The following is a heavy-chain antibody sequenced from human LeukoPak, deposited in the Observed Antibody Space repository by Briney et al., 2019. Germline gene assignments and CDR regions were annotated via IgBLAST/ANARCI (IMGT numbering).Heavy chain of an antibody. CDR2: IYYSGST. J-gene: IGHJ3*02. CDR3: ARGRGSSGYYGGAAFDI. D-gene: IGHD3-22*01. Sequence: SSETLSLTCTVSGGSISSSSYYWGWIRQPPGKGLEWIRSIYYSGSTYYNPSLKSRVTISVDTSKNQFSLKLSSVTAADTAVYYCARGRGSSGYYGGAAFDIWGQGTMVTVSS. CDR1: GGSISSSSYY. V-gene: IGHV4-39*07.